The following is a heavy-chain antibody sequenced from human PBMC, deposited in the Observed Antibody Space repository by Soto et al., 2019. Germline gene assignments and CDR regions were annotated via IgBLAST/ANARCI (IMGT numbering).Heavy chain of an antibody. CDR3: ARVRCSSTSCYFDY. CDR1: GFTFSSYD. Sequence: EVQLVESGGGLVQPGGSLRLSCAASGFTFSSYDMHWVRQATGKGLEWVSAIGTAGDTYYPGSVKCRFTISRENAKNSLYRQMKSLRAGDTAVYYCARVRCSSTSCYFDYWGQGTLVTVSS. CDR2: IGTAGDT. J-gene: IGHJ4*02. V-gene: IGHV3-13*01. D-gene: IGHD2-2*01.